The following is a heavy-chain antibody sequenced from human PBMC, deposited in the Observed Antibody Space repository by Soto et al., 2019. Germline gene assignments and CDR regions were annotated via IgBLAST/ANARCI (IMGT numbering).Heavy chain of an antibody. D-gene: IGHD3-22*01. CDR1: GLTCITYW. Sequence: PGGSHRLSCTAAGLTCITYWMSWVRQATGKGLEWVANIKPDGSEKWYVDSVKGRFTISRDNAKNSLYLQMNSLRAEDTAVYYCARGDYYDSSGPFSDAFDIWGQGTTVTVSS. CDR2: IKPDGSEK. J-gene: IGHJ3*02. V-gene: IGHV3-7*04. CDR3: ARGDYYDSSGPFSDAFDI.